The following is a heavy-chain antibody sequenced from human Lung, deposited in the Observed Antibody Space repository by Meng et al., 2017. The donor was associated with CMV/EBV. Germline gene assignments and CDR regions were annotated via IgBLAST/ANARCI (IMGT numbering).Heavy chain of an antibody. D-gene: IGHD3-22*01. J-gene: IGHJ4*02. CDR1: GDSVSSSDYH. CDR3: ARDYKFDTRPFDY. Sequence: SXTLSLTCSVSGDSVSSSDYHWAWIRQPPGKGLECIGSIHSSGYTYSNPSLKSRVAFSLDTSKNQFSLKLSSVTAADTAVYYCARDYKFDTRPFDYWGQGXLVTVSS. CDR2: IHSSGYT. V-gene: IGHV4-39*07.